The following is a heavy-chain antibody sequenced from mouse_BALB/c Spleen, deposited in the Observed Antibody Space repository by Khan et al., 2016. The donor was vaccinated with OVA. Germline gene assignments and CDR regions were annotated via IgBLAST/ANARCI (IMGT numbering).Heavy chain of an antibody. CDR3: ARSTYRYAFVY. Sequence: EVQLQESGPSLVKPSQTLSLTCSVTGDSITSGYWNWIRKFPGNKLEYMVYIIYTGYTYYNPSLKSRISITRHTSKNQYYLQLSSVTDEYTATYYCARSTYRYAFVYWGQGTLVTVSA. D-gene: IGHD2-12*01. CDR2: IIYTGYT. V-gene: IGHV3-8*02. CDR1: GDSITSGY. J-gene: IGHJ3*01.